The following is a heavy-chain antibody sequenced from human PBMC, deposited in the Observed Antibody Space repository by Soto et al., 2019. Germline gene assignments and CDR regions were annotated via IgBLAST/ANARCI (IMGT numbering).Heavy chain of an antibody. D-gene: IGHD6-19*01. CDR1: GGSISSYY. Sequence: SETLSLTCTVSGGSISSYYWSWIRQPPGKGLEWIGYIYYSGSTNYNPSLKSRVNISVDTSKNQFSLKLSSVTAADTAVYYCAIHGNLIAVADPNGPDYYGMDVWGQGTTVTVSS. CDR2: IYYSGST. CDR3: AIHGNLIAVADPNGPDYYGMDV. V-gene: IGHV4-59*08. J-gene: IGHJ6*02.